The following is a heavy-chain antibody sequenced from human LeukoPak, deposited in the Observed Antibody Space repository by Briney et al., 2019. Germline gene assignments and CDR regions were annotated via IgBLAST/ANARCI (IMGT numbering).Heavy chain of an antibody. J-gene: IGHJ3*02. CDR3: ARDDSSGLDAFDI. CDR1: GFTVSGNY. D-gene: IGHD3-22*01. CDR2: INSDGSST. Sequence: GGSLRLSCAVSGFTVSGNYMSWIRHAPGKGLVWVSRINSDGSSTSYADSVKGRFTISRDNAKNTLYLQMNSLRAEDTAVYYCARDDSSGLDAFDIWGQGTMVTVSS. V-gene: IGHV3-74*01.